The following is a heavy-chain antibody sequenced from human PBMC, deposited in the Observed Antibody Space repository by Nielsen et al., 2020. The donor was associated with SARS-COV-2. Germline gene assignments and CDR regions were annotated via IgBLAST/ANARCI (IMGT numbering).Heavy chain of an antibody. Sequence: GESLKISCAASGFTFSSYDMHWARQATGKGLEWVSAIGTAGDTYYADSVKGRFTISRDNSKNTLYLQMNSLRAEDTAVYYCAKDLGAVAGNWFDPWGQGTLVTVSS. CDR3: AKDLGAVAGNWFDP. CDR1: GFTFSSYD. CDR2: IGTAGDT. J-gene: IGHJ5*02. D-gene: IGHD6-19*01. V-gene: IGHV3-13*04.